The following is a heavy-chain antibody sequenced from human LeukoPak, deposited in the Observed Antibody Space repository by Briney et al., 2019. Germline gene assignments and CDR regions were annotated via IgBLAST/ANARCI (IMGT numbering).Heavy chain of an antibody. CDR2: FDPEDGET. V-gene: IGHV1-24*01. D-gene: IGHD3-3*01. CDR3: ARVQGYYDFCRTFDY. CDR1: GYTLTELS. Sequence: ASVKVSCKVSGYTLTELSMHWVRQAPGKGLGWMGGFDPEDGETIYAQKFQGRVTMTEDTSTDTAYMELSSLRSEDTAVYYCARVQGYYDFCRTFDYWGQGTLVTVSS. J-gene: IGHJ4*02.